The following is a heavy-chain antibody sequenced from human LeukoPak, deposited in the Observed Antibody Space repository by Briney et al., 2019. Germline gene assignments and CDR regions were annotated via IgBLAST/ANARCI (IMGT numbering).Heavy chain of an antibody. J-gene: IGHJ3*02. CDR2: IYYSGRT. Sequence: PSETLSLTCTVSGGSISSSSYYWGWIRQPPGKGLEWIGSIYYSGRTYYNPPLKCRVTISVDTSKNQFSLKLSSVTAADTAVYYCARPGGYCSGGSCSDAFDIWGQGTMVTVSS. V-gene: IGHV4-39*01. D-gene: IGHD2-15*01. CDR3: ARPGGYCSGGSCSDAFDI. CDR1: GGSISSSSYY.